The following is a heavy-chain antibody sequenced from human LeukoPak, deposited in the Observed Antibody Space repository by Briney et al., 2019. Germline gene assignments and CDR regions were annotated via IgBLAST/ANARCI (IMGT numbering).Heavy chain of an antibody. CDR2: IYPGDSDT. J-gene: IGHJ4*02. Sequence: RGESLKISCKASGYSFTTYWIGWVRQMPGKGLEWMGIIYPGDSDTRYSPSFEGQVTISVDKSISTAYLQWNSLKASDTAIYYCARQNDFRLDYWGQGTLVTVSS. V-gene: IGHV5-51*01. CDR3: ARQNDFRLDY. D-gene: IGHD3-3*01. CDR1: GYSFTTYW.